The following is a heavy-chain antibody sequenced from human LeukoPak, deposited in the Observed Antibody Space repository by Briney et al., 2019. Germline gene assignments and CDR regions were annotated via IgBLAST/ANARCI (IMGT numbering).Heavy chain of an antibody. D-gene: IGHD6-19*01. CDR2: INPSGGST. CDR3: ARGRLIRYSSGWYDP. V-gene: IGHV1-46*01. J-gene: IGHJ5*02. Sequence: ASVKVSCKASGYTFTSYYMHWVRQAPGQGLEWMGIINPSGGSTSYAQKFQGRVTMTRDMSTSTVYMELSSLRSEDTAVYYCARGRLIRYSSGWYDPWGQGTLVTVSS. CDR1: GYTFTSYY.